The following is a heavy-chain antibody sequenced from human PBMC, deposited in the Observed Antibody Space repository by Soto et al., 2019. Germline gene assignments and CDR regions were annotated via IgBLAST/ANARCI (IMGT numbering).Heavy chain of an antibody. Sequence: SETLSLTCAVSGGSISSGGYSWSWIRQPPGKGLEWIGYIYHSGSTYYNPSLKGRVTISVDRSKNQFSLKLSSVTAADTAVYYCARVASPNNWFDPWGQGTLVTVSS. V-gene: IGHV4-30-2*01. J-gene: IGHJ5*02. CDR1: GGSISSGGYS. CDR2: IYHSGST. CDR3: ARVASPNNWFDP.